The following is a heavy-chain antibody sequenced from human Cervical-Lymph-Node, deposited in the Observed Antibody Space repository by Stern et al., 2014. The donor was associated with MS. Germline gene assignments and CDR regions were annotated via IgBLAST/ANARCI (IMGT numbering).Heavy chain of an antibody. Sequence: QVQLVQSGAEVKKPGASVKVSCKASGYTFTSYGISWVSQAPGQGIEWMGCISDYNGNNNYAQTLQSRVAMTTATSTSTAYRDLRSLRSDDTAVYYCARGLLGSENAFDIWGQGTMVTVSS. CDR3: ARGLLGSENAFDI. CDR2: ISDYNGNN. D-gene: IGHD2-15*01. CDR1: GYTFTSYG. V-gene: IGHV1-18*01. J-gene: IGHJ3*02.